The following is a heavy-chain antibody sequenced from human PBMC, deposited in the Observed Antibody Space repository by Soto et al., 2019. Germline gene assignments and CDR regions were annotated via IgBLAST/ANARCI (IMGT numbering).Heavy chain of an antibody. Sequence: LRLSCAASGFTFSSYSMNWVRQAPGKGLEWVSSISSSSSYIYYADSVKGRFTISRDNAKNSLYLQMNSLRAEDTAVYYCARDTGSLVGIVVVALDAFDIWGQGTMVTVSS. J-gene: IGHJ3*02. CDR3: ARDTGSLVGIVVVALDAFDI. CDR2: ISSSSSYI. CDR1: GFTFSSYS. D-gene: IGHD2-15*01. V-gene: IGHV3-21*01.